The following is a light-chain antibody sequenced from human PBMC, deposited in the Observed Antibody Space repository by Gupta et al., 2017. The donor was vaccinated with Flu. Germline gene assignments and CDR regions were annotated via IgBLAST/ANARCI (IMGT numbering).Light chain of an antibody. V-gene: IGLV1-44*01. CDR1: SSNIGSNT. CDR3: AAWDDSQGVV. Sequence: QSVLTQPPSASGTPGQRVTISCSGSSSNIGSNTVNWYQQLPGTAPKLLIYSNNQRPSGVPDRFSGSKSGTSASLAISGLQSEDEAHYYCAAWDDSQGVVFGGGTKLTVL. J-gene: IGLJ2*01. CDR2: SNN.